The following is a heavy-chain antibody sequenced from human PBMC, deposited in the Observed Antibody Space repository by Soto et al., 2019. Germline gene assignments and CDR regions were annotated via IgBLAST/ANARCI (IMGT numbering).Heavy chain of an antibody. CDR3: AGLRGYAGSPIDY. Sequence: ASETLSLTCTVSGGSIISGYWSWIRQPPGKGLEWIGYISHSGNTNYNPSVKSRVTLSVDTPKNQFSLRLSSVTTADTAVYYCAGLRGYAGSPIDYWGQGTLVTISS. CDR2: ISHSGNT. CDR1: GGSIISGY. D-gene: IGHD2-15*01. V-gene: IGHV4-59*13. J-gene: IGHJ4*02.